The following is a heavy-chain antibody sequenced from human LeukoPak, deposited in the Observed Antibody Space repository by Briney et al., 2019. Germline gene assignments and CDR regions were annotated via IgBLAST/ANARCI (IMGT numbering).Heavy chain of an antibody. D-gene: IGHD3-10*01. Sequence: SETLSLTCTVSGGSISSYYWSWIRQPPGKGLEWIGYIYYSGSTNYNPSLKSRVTISVDTSKNQFSLKLSSVTAADTAVYYCARDRPGGFDYWGQGTLVTVSS. V-gene: IGHV4-59*01. CDR3: ARDRPGGFDY. CDR1: GGSISSYY. J-gene: IGHJ4*02. CDR2: IYYSGST.